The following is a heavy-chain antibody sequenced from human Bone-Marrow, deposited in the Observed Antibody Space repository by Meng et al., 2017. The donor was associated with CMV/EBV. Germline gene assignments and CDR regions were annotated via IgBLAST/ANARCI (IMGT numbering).Heavy chain of an antibody. CDR3: ARETLAYCGGDCYSLDY. CDR2: ISSSSSYI. J-gene: IGHJ4*02. CDR1: GFTFDDYG. D-gene: IGHD2-21*01. Sequence: GGSLRLSCSASGFTFDDYGMSWVRQAPGKGLEWVSSISSSSSYIYYADSVKGRFTISRDNAKNSLYLQMNSLRAEDTAVYYCARETLAYCGGDCYSLDYWGQGTLVTVSS. V-gene: IGHV3-21*01.